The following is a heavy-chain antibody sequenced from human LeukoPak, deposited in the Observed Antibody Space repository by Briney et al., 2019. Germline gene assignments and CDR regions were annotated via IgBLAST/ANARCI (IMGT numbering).Heavy chain of an antibody. CDR3: ASPPPYYYGSGTPIPGS. CDR2: ISSSGSTI. CDR1: GFTFSDYY. D-gene: IGHD3-10*01. Sequence: PGGSLRLFCAASGFTFSDYYMSWIRQAPGKGLEWVSYISSSGSTIYYADSVKGRFTISRDNAKNSLYLQMNSLRAEDTAVYYCASPPPYYYGSGTPIPGSWGQGTLVTVSS. J-gene: IGHJ4*02. V-gene: IGHV3-11*01.